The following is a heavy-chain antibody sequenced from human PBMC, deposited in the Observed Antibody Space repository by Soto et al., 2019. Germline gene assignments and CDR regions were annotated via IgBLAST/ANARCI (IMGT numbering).Heavy chain of an antibody. D-gene: IGHD6-6*01. CDR1: RVTFSNAW. Sequence: PGGSLGHSCAVSRVTFSNAWFIWVRQAPVKGREWVGRIKSKSDGGTTDYTAPVKGRFTISRDDSKNTLYLQMNSLKIEDTAAYYCTTGSTSTKNYWGQGTLVTVSS. CDR2: IKSKSDGGTT. CDR3: TTGSTSTKNY. J-gene: IGHJ4*02. V-gene: IGHV3-15*01.